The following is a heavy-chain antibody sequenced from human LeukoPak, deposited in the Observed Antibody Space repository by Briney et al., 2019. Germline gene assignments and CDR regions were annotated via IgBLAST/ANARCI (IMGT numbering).Heavy chain of an antibody. V-gene: IGHV4-38-2*01. CDR3: ARVGYSYGSYYYYYYMDV. D-gene: IGHD5-18*01. J-gene: IGHJ6*03. CDR2: IYHSGST. Sequence: SETLSLTRAVSGYSISSGYYWGWIQQPPGKGLEWIGSIYHSGSTYYNPSLKSRVTISVDTSKNQFSLKLSSVTAADTAVYYCARVGYSYGSYYYYYYMDVWGKGTTVTVSS. CDR1: GYSISSGYY.